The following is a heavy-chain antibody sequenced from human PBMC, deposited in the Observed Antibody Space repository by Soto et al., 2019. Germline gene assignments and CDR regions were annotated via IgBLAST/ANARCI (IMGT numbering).Heavy chain of an antibody. CDR3: ARERVDIVVVPAALDYYYYGMDV. D-gene: IGHD2-2*01. CDR1: GYTFTGYY. V-gene: IGHV1-2*04. J-gene: IGHJ6*02. Sequence: GASVKVSCKASGYTFTGYYMHWVRQAPGQGLEWMGWINPNSGGTNYAQKFQGWVTMTRDTSISTAYMELSRLRSDDTAVYYCARERVDIVVVPAALDYYYYGMDVWGQGTTVTVSS. CDR2: INPNSGGT.